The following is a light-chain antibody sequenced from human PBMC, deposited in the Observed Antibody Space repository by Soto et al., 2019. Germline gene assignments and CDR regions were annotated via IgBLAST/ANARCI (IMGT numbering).Light chain of an antibody. V-gene: IGKV3-15*01. J-gene: IGKJ4*01. CDR3: QQYHHWPVT. CDR2: GAP. Sequence: EIMLTQSPDTLSVSPGERGTLSCRASQIVTINLAWYQHTPGQSPRLLISGAPSGATGRPSRFSGSGSGTDFTLTSNSLRSEDAAVSYCQQYHHWPVTFGGGTKV. CDR1: QIVTIN.